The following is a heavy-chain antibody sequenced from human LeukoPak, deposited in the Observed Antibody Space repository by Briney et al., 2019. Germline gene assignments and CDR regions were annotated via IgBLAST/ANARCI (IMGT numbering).Heavy chain of an antibody. V-gene: IGHV3-30*02. CDR1: GFTFSSYG. CDR3: AKAGYYYYDSSGYYHIDY. J-gene: IGHJ4*02. Sequence: GGSLRLSCAASGFTFSSYGMHWVRQAPGKGLEWVAFIRYDGSNKYYADSVKGRFTISRDNSKNTLYLQMNSLRAEDTAVYYCAKAGYYYYDSSGYYHIDYWGQGTLVTVSS. CDR2: IRYDGSNK. D-gene: IGHD3-22*01.